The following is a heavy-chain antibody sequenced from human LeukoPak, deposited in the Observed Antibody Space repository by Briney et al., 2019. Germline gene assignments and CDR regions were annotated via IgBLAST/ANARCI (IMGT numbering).Heavy chain of an antibody. CDR3: ARGGSGWYPSWFDP. CDR2: INHSGST. J-gene: IGHJ5*02. CDR1: GGSFSVYY. V-gene: IGHV4-34*01. D-gene: IGHD6-19*01. Sequence: SETLSLTRAVYGGSFSVYYWSWIRQPPRKGLEWIGEINHSGSTNYNPPLKSRVTISVDTSKNQFSLKLSSVTAADTAVYYCARGGSGWYPSWFDPWGQGTLVTVSS.